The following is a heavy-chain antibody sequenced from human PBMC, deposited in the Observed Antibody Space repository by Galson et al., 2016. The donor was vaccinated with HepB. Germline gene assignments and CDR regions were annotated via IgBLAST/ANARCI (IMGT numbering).Heavy chain of an antibody. V-gene: IGHV3-23*01. Sequence: SLRLSCAASGFSFRDYAMTWVRQAPGKGLEWVSAITSSGGSTYFADSVKGRFSISRDNSKNTVNLQMSSLRVEDTAVYYRAKTIFGVVDALDIWGQGTMVTVSS. CDR1: GFSFRDYA. CDR2: ITSSGGST. D-gene: IGHD3-3*01. CDR3: AKTIFGVVDALDI. J-gene: IGHJ3*02.